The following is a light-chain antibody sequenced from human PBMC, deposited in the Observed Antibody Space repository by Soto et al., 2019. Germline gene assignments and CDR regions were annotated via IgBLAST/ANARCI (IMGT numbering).Light chain of an antibody. CDR2: IND. CDR1: SSNIGSYT. CDR3: AAWDDSLTGVV. J-gene: IGLJ2*01. Sequence: QSVLTQPPSASGTPGQRVTISCSGSSSNIGSYTVNWYQQLPGAAPKLLIYINDQRPSGVPDRFSGSKSGTSASLAISGLQSEDEADYYSAAWDDSLTGVVFGGGTKLTVL. V-gene: IGLV1-44*01.